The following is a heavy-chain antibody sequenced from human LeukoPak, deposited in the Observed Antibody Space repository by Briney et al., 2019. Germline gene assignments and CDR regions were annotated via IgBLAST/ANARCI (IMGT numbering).Heavy chain of an antibody. CDR1: GFTFSSHG. V-gene: IGHV3-33*01. CDR2: IWYDGSNK. CDR3: ARGSYSSSWYWGFDY. J-gene: IGHJ4*02. Sequence: GGSLRLSCAASGFTFSSHGMHWVRQAPGKGLEWVAVIWYDGSNKYYADSVKGRFTISRDNSKNTPYLQMNSLRAEDTAVYYCARGSYSSSWYWGFDYWGQGTLVTVSS. D-gene: IGHD6-13*01.